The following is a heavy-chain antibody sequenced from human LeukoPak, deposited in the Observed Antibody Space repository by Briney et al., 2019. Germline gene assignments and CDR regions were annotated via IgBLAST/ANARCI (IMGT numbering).Heavy chain of an antibody. CDR3: ATEGDYGDPLGY. J-gene: IGHJ4*02. CDR2: FDPEDGET. D-gene: IGHD4-17*01. CDR1: GYTLTELS. Sequence: ASVKVSCKVSGYTLTELSMHWVRQAPGKGLEWMGGFDPEDGETIYAQKFQGRVTMTEDTSTDTAYMELSSLRSEDTAVYYCATEGDYGDPLGYWGQGTLVTVSS. V-gene: IGHV1-24*01.